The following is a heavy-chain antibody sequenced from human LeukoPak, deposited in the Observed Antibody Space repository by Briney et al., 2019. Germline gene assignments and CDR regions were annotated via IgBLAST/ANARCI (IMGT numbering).Heavy chain of an antibody. D-gene: IGHD6-13*01. CDR1: GGSISSYY. CDR2: IYYSGST. V-gene: IGHV4-59*01. J-gene: IGHJ4*02. Sequence: PSETLSLTCIVSGGSISSYYWSWIRQPPGKGLEWIGYIYYSGSTNYNPSLKSRVTISVDTSKNQLSLKLSSVTAADTAVYYCARGLMMAVAGRGESHYWGQGTLVTVSS. CDR3: ARGLMMAVAGRGESHY.